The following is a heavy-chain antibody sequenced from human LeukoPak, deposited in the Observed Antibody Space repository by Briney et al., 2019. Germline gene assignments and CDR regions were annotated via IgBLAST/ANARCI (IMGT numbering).Heavy chain of an antibody. Sequence: SETLSLTCTVSGDSITKYYWNWIRQPPGKGLEWIGYIYYSGSTNYNPSLKSRVTISVDTSKNQFSLKLSSVTAADTAVYYCARGMITFGGGYYFDYWGQGTLVTVSS. CDR3: ARGMITFGGGYYFDY. D-gene: IGHD3-16*01. CDR1: GDSITKYY. J-gene: IGHJ4*02. V-gene: IGHV4-59*01. CDR2: IYYSGST.